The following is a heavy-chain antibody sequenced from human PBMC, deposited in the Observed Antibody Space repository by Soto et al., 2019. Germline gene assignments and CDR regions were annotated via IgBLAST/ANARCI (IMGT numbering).Heavy chain of an antibody. D-gene: IGHD2-15*01. V-gene: IGHV4-34*01. CDR3: ARLRIAWFDP. CDR2: INHSGST. J-gene: IGHJ5*02. Sequence: PSETLSLTCAVYGGSFSGYYWSWIRQPPGKGLEWIGEINHSGSTNYNPSLKSRVTISVDTSKNQFSLKLSSVTAADTAVYYCARLRIAWFDPWCQGTLVTVSS. CDR1: GGSFSGYY.